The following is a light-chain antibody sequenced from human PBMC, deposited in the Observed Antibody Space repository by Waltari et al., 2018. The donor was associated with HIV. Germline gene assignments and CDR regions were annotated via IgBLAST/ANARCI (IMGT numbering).Light chain of an antibody. CDR2: AAS. J-gene: IGKJ4*01. V-gene: IGKV1-39*01. CDR1: QSISRY. CDR3: QQSYSTLT. Sequence: DIQMTQSPSSLSASVGDRATITCRASQSISRYLNWYQQKPGKAPKLLIYAASSLQSGVPSRFSGSGSGTDFTLTISSLQPEDFATYYCQQSYSTLTFGGGTKVEIK.